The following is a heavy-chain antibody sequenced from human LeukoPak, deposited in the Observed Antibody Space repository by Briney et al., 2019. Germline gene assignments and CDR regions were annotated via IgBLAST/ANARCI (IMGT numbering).Heavy chain of an antibody. CDR2: INPNSGGT. V-gene: IGHV1-2*02. J-gene: IGHJ4*02. Sequence: ASVKVSCKASGYTFTGYYMHWVRQAPGQGLEWMGWINPNSGGTHYAQKFQGRVTVTRDTSISTAYMELSRLRSDDTAVYYCARGSGSSKTRGVDYWGQGTLVTVSS. D-gene: IGHD1-26*01. CDR3: ARGSGSSKTRGVDY. CDR1: GYTFTGYY.